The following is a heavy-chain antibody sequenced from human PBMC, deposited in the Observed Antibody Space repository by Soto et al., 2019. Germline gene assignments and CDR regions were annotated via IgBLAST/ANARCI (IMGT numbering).Heavy chain of an antibody. Sequence: ASVKVSCKASGYTFTSYGISWVRQAPGQGLEWMGWISAYNGNTNYAQKLQGRVTMTTDTSTSTAYMELRSLRSDDTAVYYCARGQLGYCSGGSCKEGWFDPWGQGTLVTSPQ. D-gene: IGHD2-15*01. CDR3: ARGQLGYCSGGSCKEGWFDP. CDR1: GYTFTSYG. CDR2: ISAYNGNT. V-gene: IGHV1-18*01. J-gene: IGHJ5*02.